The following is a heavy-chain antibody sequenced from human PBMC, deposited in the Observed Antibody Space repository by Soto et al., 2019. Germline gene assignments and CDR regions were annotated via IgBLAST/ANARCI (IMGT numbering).Heavy chain of an antibody. CDR2: ISAMGGSS. Sequence: GGSLRLSCEGSGFSFSKHAMSWVRQAPGKGLEWVSSISAMGGSSYHADSVKGRFSISRDNFKNTVYLQMNSLRGEDSAVYYCARDQVGATTTAFDIWGQGTMVTVSS. CDR3: ARDQVGATTTAFDI. CDR1: GFSFSKHA. J-gene: IGHJ3*02. D-gene: IGHD1-26*01. V-gene: IGHV3-23*01.